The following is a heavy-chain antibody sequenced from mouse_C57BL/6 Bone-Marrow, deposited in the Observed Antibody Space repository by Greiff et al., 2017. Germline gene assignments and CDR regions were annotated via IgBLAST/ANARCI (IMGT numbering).Heavy chain of an antibody. D-gene: IGHD1-2*01. J-gene: IGHJ3*01. CDR1: GYSFTGYY. CDR2: INPSTGGT. Sequence: VQLQQSGPELVKPGASVKISCKASGYSFTGYYMNWVKQSPEKSLEWIGEINPSTGGTTYNQKFKAKATLTVDKSSSTAYMQHKSLTSEDSAVYYCARRRYGVFAYWGQGTLVTVSA. V-gene: IGHV1-42*01. CDR3: ARRRYGVFAY.